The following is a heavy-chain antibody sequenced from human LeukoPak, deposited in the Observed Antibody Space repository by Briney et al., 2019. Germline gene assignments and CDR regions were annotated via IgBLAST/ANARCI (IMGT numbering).Heavy chain of an antibody. Sequence: QSGGSLRLSCTPSGFTFYDYAMHWVRQAPGKGLEWVALISYDGGNIYYADSVKGRFTISRDNSQNTLYPQRNSLRAEDTAVYYCARDPPFRTGWSQNFFDYWGPGTLVTVSS. CDR3: ARDPPFRTGWSQNFFDY. J-gene: IGHJ4*02. D-gene: IGHD6-19*01. CDR2: ISYDGGNI. V-gene: IGHV3-30*01. CDR1: GFTFYDYA.